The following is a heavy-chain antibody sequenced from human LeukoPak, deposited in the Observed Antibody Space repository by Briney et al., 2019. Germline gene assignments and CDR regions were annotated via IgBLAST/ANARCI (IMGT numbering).Heavy chain of an antibody. CDR3: AKGLKNTIFGVVIIPQTEYFQH. J-gene: IGHJ1*01. V-gene: IGHV3-23*01. CDR1: GFTFSSYA. D-gene: IGHD3-3*01. Sequence: PGGSLRLSCAASGFTFSSYAMSWVRQAPGKGLEWVSAISGSGGSTYYADSVKGRFTISRDNSKNTLYLQMNSLRAEDTAVYYCAKGLKNTIFGVVIIPQTEYFQHWGQGTLVTVSS. CDR2: ISGSGGST.